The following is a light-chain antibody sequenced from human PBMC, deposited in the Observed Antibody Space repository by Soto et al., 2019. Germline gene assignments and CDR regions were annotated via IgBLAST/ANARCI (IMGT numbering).Light chain of an antibody. CDR3: SSYAGNTDWV. Sequence: QSALTQPPSASGSPGQSVAISCTGTSSDVGGYNFVSWYQQHPGKAPKLMIYEVNKRPSGVPDRFSGSKSGNTASLTVSGLQAEDEADYYCSSYAGNTDWVFGGGTQLTVL. V-gene: IGLV2-8*01. CDR1: SSDVGGYNF. J-gene: IGLJ3*02. CDR2: EVN.